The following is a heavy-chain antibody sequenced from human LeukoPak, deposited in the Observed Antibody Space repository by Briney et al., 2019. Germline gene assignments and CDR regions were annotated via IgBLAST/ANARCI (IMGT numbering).Heavy chain of an antibody. V-gene: IGHV3-48*03. CDR1: GFTFSSYE. CDR2: ISSSGSTI. CDR3: AREFTVVNPRGFDY. J-gene: IGHJ4*02. D-gene: IGHD4-23*01. Sequence: PGGSLRLSCAASGFTFSSYEMNWVRQAPGKGLEWVSYISSSGSTIYYADSVKGRFTISRDNAKNSLYLQMNSLRAEYTAVYYCAREFTVVNPRGFDYWGQGTLVTVSS.